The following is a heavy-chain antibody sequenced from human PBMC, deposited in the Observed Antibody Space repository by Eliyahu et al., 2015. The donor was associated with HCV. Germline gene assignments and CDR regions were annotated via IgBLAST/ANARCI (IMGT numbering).Heavy chain of an antibody. J-gene: IGHJ5*02. D-gene: IGHD6-19*01. CDR1: GXSXSSYY. CDR2: IYYSGST. Sequence: QVQLQASGPGLVKPSETLSLTCXVSGXSXSSYYWSWIRQPPGKGLEWIAYIYYSGSTNYNPSLKSRVSISVDTSKNQFSLKLTSVTAADTAFYYCASGGGGIAVAGTGGWFDPWGQGTLVTVSS. V-gene: IGHV4-59*01. CDR3: ASGGGGIAVAGTGGWFDP.